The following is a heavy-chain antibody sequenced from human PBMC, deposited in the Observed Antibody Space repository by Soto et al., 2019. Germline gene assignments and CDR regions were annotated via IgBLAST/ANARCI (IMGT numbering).Heavy chain of an antibody. Sequence: PGGSLRLSCAASGFTFSSYAMSWVRQAPGKGLEWVSAISGSGGSTYYADSVKGRFTISRDNSKNTLYLQMNSLRAEDTAVYYCVRDLEQQLVSYYYGMDVWGQGTTVTVSS. CDR2: ISGSGGST. J-gene: IGHJ6*02. CDR3: VRDLEQQLVSYYYGMDV. CDR1: GFTFSSYA. D-gene: IGHD6-13*01. V-gene: IGHV3-23*01.